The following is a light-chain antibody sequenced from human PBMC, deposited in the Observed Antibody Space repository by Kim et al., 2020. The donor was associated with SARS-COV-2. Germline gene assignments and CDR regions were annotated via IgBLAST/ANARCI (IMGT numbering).Light chain of an antibody. CDR3: QHYHKWPPWT. CDR1: QSVERD. CDR2: DAS. V-gene: IGKV3-15*01. Sequence: SPGDRVTLSCRASQSVERDVAWYQQQPGQPPRLLIYDASTRATGVADRFRGSGSGTEFTLTISSLQSEDLAVYYCQHYHKWPPWTFGRGTKVDIK. J-gene: IGKJ1*01.